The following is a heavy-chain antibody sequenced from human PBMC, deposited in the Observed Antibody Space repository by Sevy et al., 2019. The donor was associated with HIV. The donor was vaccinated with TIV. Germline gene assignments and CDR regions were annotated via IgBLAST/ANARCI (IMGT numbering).Heavy chain of an antibody. CDR1: GSSISSYY. CDR2: IYYSGST. V-gene: IGHV4-59*01. D-gene: IGHD6-19*01. J-gene: IGHJ1*01. Sequence: SETLSLTCTVSGSSISSYYWSWIRQPPGKGLEWIGYIYYSGSTNYNPSLKSRVTISVDTSKNQFSLKLSSVTAADTAVHYSARDSGTVATHWGQGTLVTVSS. CDR3: ARDSGTVATH.